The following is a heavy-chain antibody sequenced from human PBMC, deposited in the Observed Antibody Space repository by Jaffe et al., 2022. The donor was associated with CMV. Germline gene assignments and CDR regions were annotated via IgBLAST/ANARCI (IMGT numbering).Heavy chain of an antibody. Sequence: QVQLVQSGAEVKKPGSSVKVSCKASGGTFSSYAISWVRQAPGQGLEWMGGIIPIFGTANYAQKFQGRVTITADESTSTAYMELSSLRSEDTAVYYCARSAYSSSQWLMAENGMDVWGQGTTVTVSS. CDR2: IIPIFGTA. CDR1: GGTFSSYA. V-gene: IGHV1-69*01. D-gene: IGHD6-6*01. CDR3: ARSAYSSSQWLMAENGMDV. J-gene: IGHJ6*02.